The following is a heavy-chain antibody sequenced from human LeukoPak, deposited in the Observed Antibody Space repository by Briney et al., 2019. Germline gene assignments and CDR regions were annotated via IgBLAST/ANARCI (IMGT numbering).Heavy chain of an antibody. CDR1: GLTFNSYA. V-gene: IGHV3-23*01. J-gene: IGHJ4*02. CDR3: AKDPINYSDSSSYYRNY. CDR2: ISGSGGST. Sequence: PGGSLRLSCAASGLTFNSYAMSWVRQAPGKGLEWVSAISGSGGSTYYADSVKGRFTISRDNSKNTLYLQMNSLRAEDTAVYYCAKDPINYSDSSSYYRNYWGQGTLVTVSS. D-gene: IGHD3-22*01.